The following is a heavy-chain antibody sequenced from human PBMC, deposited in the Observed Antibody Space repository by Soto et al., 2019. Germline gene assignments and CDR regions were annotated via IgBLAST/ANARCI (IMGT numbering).Heavy chain of an antibody. J-gene: IGHJ6*02. CDR2: IYYGGST. D-gene: IGHD4-17*01. CDR3: AKSRAVNYYYGMDV. Sequence: SETLSLTCTVSGGSISSGGYYWSWIRQHPGKGLEWIGYIYYGGSTYYNPSLKSRVTISVDTSKNQFSLKLSSVTAADTAVYYCAKSRAVNYYYGMDVWGQGTTVTVSS. V-gene: IGHV4-31*03. CDR1: GGSISSGGYY.